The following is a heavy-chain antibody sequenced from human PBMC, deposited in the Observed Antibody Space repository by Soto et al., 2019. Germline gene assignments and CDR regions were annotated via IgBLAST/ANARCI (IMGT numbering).Heavy chain of an antibody. CDR3: ARTTAVPNTLRSRYFFDY. J-gene: IGHJ4*02. D-gene: IGHD4-17*01. Sequence: TLSLSCSVSGGSVSDKTYYWSWIRQPPGKRLEWIGYVYYSGTTNYNPSLKSRVTISVDLSKNRFSLRLSSVTTADTALYYCARTTAVPNTLRSRYFFDYWGQGTLVTVSS. CDR1: GGSVSDKTYY. V-gene: IGHV4-61*01. CDR2: VYYSGTT.